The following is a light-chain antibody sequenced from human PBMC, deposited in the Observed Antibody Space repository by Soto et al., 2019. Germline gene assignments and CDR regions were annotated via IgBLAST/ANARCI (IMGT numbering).Light chain of an antibody. CDR1: QGIGND. J-gene: IGKJ4*01. CDR3: QQSYSTPFT. CDR2: PAS. Sequence: DVQMTQSPSSLSASVRDRVTVTCRASQGIGNDLGWLQWKPGKAPNRLIRPASSLQRGVPSTFSGSGSGTAFTLRISSLQPEDFATYYCQQSYSTPFTFGGGTKVDIK. V-gene: IGKV1-17*01.